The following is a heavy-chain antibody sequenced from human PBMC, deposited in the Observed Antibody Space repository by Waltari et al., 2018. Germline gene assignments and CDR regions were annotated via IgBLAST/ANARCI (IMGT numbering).Heavy chain of an antibody. CDR1: HFTFRNYG. V-gene: IGHV3-23*04. Sequence: EVQLVESGGDLVQPGGSLGLYWAGSHFTFRNYGMTWVRQAPGKGLGWVSGISNSGGDTYYADSVEGRFFISRDNSKNIVYLQMDSLRAEDTAVYYCARKDFTGTTSWLDAWGQGTLVTVAS. CDR3: ARKDFTGTTSWLDA. CDR2: ISNSGGDT. J-gene: IGHJ5*02. D-gene: IGHD1-7*01.